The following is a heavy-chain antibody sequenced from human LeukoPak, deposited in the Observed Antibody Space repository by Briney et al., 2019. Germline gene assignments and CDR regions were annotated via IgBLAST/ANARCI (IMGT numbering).Heavy chain of an antibody. CDR2: FYYSGST. D-gene: IGHD6-6*01. Sequence: PSETLSLTCTVSGGSISSNSYYWGWIRQPPGKGLEWIGSFYYSGSTYYNPSLKSRVTISVDTSKNQFSLKLSSVTAADTAVYYCARGGTFVAARVDYWGQGTLVTVSS. CDR3: ARGGTFVAARVDY. V-gene: IGHV4-39*01. J-gene: IGHJ4*02. CDR1: GGSISSNSYY.